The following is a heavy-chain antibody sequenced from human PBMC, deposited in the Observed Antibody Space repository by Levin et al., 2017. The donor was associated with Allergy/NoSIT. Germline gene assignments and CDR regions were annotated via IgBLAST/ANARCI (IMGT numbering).Heavy chain of an antibody. CDR1: FFLFIPSS. CDR2: ISGSGGST. J-gene: IGHJ4*02. V-gene: IGHV3-23*01. D-gene: IGHD1-14*01. CDR3: AYRTGFDY. Sequence: GESLKISCASSFFLFIPSSLLFFLPSPFKGLEWVSTISGSGGSTSYADSVKGRFTVSRDNSRSTMYLQMNSLRAEDTAVYYCAYRTGFDYWGQGTLVTVSS.